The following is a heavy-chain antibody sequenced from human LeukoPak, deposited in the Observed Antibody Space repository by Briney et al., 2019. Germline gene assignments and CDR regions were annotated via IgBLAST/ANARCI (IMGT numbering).Heavy chain of an antibody. CDR1: GYTFTGYY. J-gene: IGHJ6*03. D-gene: IGHD6-13*01. CDR3: ARVRYSSSWYHYYYYMDV. Sequence: ASVKVSCKASGYTFTGYYTHWVRQAPGQGLEWMGWINPNSGGTNYAQKFQGRVTMTRDTSISTAYMELSRLRSDDTAVYYCARVRYSSSWYHYYYYMDVWGKGTTVTVSS. CDR2: INPNSGGT. V-gene: IGHV1-2*02.